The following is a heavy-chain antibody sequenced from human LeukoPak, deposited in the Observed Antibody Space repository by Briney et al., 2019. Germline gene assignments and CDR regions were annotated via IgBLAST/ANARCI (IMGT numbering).Heavy chain of an antibody. V-gene: IGHV3-74*01. CDR1: GFSFSTTW. Sequence: PGGSLRLSCAASGFSFSTTWMHWVRQVPGKGLVWISRINSDGSSTIYADSVKGRFTISRDNAKNMPYLQMNSLRVEDTAVYYCAKDRSKGSYGDEFDHWGQGTLVTVSS. CDR3: AKDRSKGSYGDEFDH. J-gene: IGHJ4*02. D-gene: IGHD1-26*01. CDR2: INSDGSST.